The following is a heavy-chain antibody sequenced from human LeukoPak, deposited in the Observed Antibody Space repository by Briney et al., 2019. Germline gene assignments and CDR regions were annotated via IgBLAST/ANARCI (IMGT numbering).Heavy chain of an antibody. CDR2: IYPRDGST. V-gene: IGHV1-46*01. J-gene: IGHJ4*02. CDR1: GYTFTSDY. CDR3: ARDQEGFDY. Sequence: ASVKVSCTASGYTFTSDYIHWVRQAPGQGLEWMGMIYPRDGSTSYAQKFQGRVTVTRDTSTSTVHMELSGLRSEDTAVYYCARDQEGFDYWGQGTLVTVSS.